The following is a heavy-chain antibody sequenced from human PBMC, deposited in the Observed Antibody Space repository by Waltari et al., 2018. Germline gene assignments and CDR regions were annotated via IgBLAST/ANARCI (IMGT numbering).Heavy chain of an antibody. CDR3: ACITIFGVVNY. CDR1: GGSISSSSYY. CDR2: IYYSGST. J-gene: IGHJ4*02. V-gene: IGHV4-39*07. Sequence: QLQLQESGPGLVKPSETLSLTCTVSGGSISSSSYYWGWIRQPPGKGLEWIGSIYYSGSTYYNPSLKSRVTISVDTSKNQFSLKLSSVTAADTAVYYCACITIFGVVNYWGQGTLVTVSS. D-gene: IGHD3-3*01.